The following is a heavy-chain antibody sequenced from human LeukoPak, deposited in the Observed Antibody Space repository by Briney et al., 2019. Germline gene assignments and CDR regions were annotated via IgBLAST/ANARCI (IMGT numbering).Heavy chain of an antibody. D-gene: IGHD3-10*02. CDR2: ISSRSATI. J-gene: IGHJ6*04. Sequence: GGSLRLSCAASGFTFSSHSMNWVRQAPGKGLEWVSYISSRSATIYYADSVKGRFTTSRDNAKNSLYLQMNSLRAEDTAVYYCAELGITMIGGVWGKGTTVAISS. V-gene: IGHV3-48*04. CDR1: GFTFSSHS. CDR3: AELGITMIGGV.